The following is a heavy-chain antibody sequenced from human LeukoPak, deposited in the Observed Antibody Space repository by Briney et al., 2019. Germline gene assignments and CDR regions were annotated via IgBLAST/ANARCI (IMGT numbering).Heavy chain of an antibody. V-gene: IGHV1-8*01. CDR3: ARGRRTSSGWSF. CDR2: MNPNSGNT. D-gene: IGHD6-19*01. J-gene: IGHJ4*02. Sequence: ASVKVSCKASGYTFTSYDINWVRQATGQGLEWMGWMNPNSGNTGYAQKFQGRVTMTRNTSISTAYMEPSSLRSEDTAVYYCARGRRTSSGWSFWGRGTLVTVSS. CDR1: GYTFTSYD.